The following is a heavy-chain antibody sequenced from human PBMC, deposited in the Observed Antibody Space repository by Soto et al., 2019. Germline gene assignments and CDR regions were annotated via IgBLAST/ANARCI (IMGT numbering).Heavy chain of an antibody. Sequence: GGSLRLSCSASGFTFSMFSMHWVRQAPGKGLEYVSGISSNGDSTYYADSVKGRFTISRDNSKNTLYLQMSSLRAVDTAVYYCVHPRSTVQIPPTWGQGTLVTV. CDR3: VHPRSTVQIPPT. V-gene: IGHV3-64D*06. D-gene: IGHD4-17*01. CDR1: GFTFSMFS. J-gene: IGHJ5*02. CDR2: ISSNGDST.